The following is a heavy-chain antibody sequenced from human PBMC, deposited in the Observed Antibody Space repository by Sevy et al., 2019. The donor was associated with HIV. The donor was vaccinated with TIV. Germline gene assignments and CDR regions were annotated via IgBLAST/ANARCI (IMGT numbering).Heavy chain of an antibody. D-gene: IGHD1-26*01. CDR3: ARVSGSYWRAFHY. CDR1: GFTFSSYW. V-gene: IGHV3-7*01. Sequence: GGSLRLSCAASGFTFSSYWMSWVRQAPGKGLEWVANIKQDGSEKYYVDSVKGRFTISRDNAKNSLYLQMNSLRAEDTAVYYCARVSGSYWRAFHYWGQGTLVTVSS. J-gene: IGHJ4*02. CDR2: IKQDGSEK.